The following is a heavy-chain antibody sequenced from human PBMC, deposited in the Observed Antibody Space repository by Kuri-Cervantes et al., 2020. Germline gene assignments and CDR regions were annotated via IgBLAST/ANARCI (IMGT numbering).Heavy chain of an antibody. J-gene: IGHJ4*02. Sequence: ASVKVSCKASGYTFTGYYMNWVRQDPGQGLEWMGWMNPNSGNTGYAQKYQGRVTMTRNTSISTAYTELSSLRSEDTAVYYCARDRVGGSRLWGQGTLVTVSS. CDR2: MNPNSGNT. CDR1: GYTFTGYY. CDR3: ARDRVGGSRL. V-gene: IGHV1-8*02. D-gene: IGHD1-26*01.